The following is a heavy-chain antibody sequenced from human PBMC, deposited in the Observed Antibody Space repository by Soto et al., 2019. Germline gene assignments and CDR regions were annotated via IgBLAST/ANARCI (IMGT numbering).Heavy chain of an antibody. J-gene: IGHJ6*02. D-gene: IGHD2-2*01. V-gene: IGHV1-69*13. CDR1: GGTFSSYA. Sequence: ASVKVSCKASGGTFSSYASSWVRQAPGQGLEWMGGIIPRSATSNYAQKFQGRDTITADESTNTAYMELSSLRSEDTAVYYCAREGLVLVPTTVNSDYYYYAMDVWGQGTTVTVSS. CDR2: IIPRSATS. CDR3: AREGLVLVPTTVNSDYYYYAMDV.